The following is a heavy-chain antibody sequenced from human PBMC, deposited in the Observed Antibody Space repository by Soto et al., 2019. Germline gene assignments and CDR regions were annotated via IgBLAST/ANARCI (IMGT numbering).Heavy chain of an antibody. CDR1: GYSISSGYY. CDR2: IYHSGSD. Sequence: SETLSLTCAVSGYSISSGYYWGWIRQPPDTGLEWIGGIYHSGSDYYNPSLKSRVIISVDTSKNQFSLKLSSVTAADTAVYYCAREDSRTFDPWGQGTLVTVSS. D-gene: IGHD6-13*01. J-gene: IGHJ5*02. V-gene: IGHV4-38-2*02. CDR3: AREDSRTFDP.